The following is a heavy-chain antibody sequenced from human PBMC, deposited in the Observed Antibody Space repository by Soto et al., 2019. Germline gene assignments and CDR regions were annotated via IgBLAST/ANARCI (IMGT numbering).Heavy chain of an antibody. Sequence: QVQLVQSGAEVKKPGASVKVSCKASGYTFTSYYMHWVRQAPGQGLEWMGIINPSGGSTSYAQKFQGRVTXXRXTXXSTVYMELSSLRSEDTAVYYCARVAGYTQTGDFDYWGQGTLVTVSS. V-gene: IGHV1-46*01. CDR3: ARVAGYTQTGDFDY. CDR2: INPSGGST. J-gene: IGHJ4*02. D-gene: IGHD7-27*01. CDR1: GYTFTSYY.